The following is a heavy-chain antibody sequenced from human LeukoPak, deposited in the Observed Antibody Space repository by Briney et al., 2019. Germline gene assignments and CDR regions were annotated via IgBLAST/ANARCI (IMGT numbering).Heavy chain of an antibody. CDR3: ARVGAMIVVVKGNWFDP. J-gene: IGHJ5*02. D-gene: IGHD3-22*01. CDR2: IYYSGST. Sequence: SETLSLTCTVSGGSISSSSYYWGWIRQPPGKGLEWIGSIYYSGSTYYNPSLKSRVTISVDTSKNQFSLKLSSVTAADTAVYYCARVGAMIVVVKGNWFDPWGQGTLVTVSS. CDR1: GGSISSSSYY. V-gene: IGHV4-39*07.